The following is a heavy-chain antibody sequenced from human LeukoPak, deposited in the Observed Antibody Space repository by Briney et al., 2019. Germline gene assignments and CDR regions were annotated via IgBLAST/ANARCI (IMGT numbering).Heavy chain of an antibody. CDR2: ISSSGSTI. CDR1: GFTFSSYE. D-gene: IGHD3-3*01. V-gene: IGHV3-48*03. J-gene: IGHJ6*02. CDR3: AREGTVLRFLEWSPYYYYGMDV. Sequence: GESLRLSCAASGFTFSSYEMNWVRQAPGKGLEWVSYISSSGSTIYYADSVKGRFTISRDNAKNSLYLQMNSLRAEDTAVYYCAREGTVLRFLEWSPYYYYGMDVWGQGTTVTVSS.